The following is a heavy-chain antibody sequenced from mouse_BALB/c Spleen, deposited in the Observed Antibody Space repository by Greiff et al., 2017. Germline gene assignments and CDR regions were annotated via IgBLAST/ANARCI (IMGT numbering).Heavy chain of an antibody. CDR1: GFTFSSYG. V-gene: IGHV5-6-3*01. Sequence: EVKLMESGGGLVKPGGSLKLSCAASGFTFSSYGMSWVRQTPDKRLELVATINSNGGSTYYPDSVKGRFTISRDNAKNTLYLQMSSLKSEDTAMYYCARGTWFAYWGQGTLVTVSA. CDR3: ARGTWFAY. CDR2: INSNGGST. J-gene: IGHJ3*01.